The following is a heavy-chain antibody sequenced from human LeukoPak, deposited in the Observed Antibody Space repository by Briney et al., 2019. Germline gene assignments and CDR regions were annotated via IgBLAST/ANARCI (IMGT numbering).Heavy chain of an antibody. V-gene: IGHV4-59*08. CDR2: TYYSGST. J-gene: IGHJ4*02. D-gene: IGHD6-13*01. Sequence: SETLSLTCTVSGGSISIYYWSWIRQPPGKGLEWIGYTYYSGSTNYNPSLQSRVTISVDTSKNQFSLKLSSVTAADTAVYYCAKFIAAANYFDYWGQGTLVTVSS. CDR1: GGSISIYY. CDR3: AKFIAAANYFDY.